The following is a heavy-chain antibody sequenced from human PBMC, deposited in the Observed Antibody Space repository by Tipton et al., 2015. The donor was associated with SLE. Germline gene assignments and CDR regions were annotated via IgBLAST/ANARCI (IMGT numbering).Heavy chain of an antibody. Sequence: VQLVQSGGGLVQPGGSLRLSCAASGFTVSSNYMSWVRQAPGKGLEWVSVIYSGGSTYYADSVKGRVTISRHNSKNTLYLQMNSLRAEDTAVYYCARAEQQLQDAVDSWGQGTMITVS. J-gene: IGHJ3*02. V-gene: IGHV3-53*04. CDR2: IYSGGST. CDR3: ARAEQQLQDAVDS. CDR1: GFTVSSNY. D-gene: IGHD6-13*01.